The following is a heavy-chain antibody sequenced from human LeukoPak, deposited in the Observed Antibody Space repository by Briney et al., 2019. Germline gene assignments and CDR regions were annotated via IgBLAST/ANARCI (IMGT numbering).Heavy chain of an antibody. CDR1: GGSFSSYY. J-gene: IGHJ4*02. CDR2: IYHSGNT. D-gene: IGHD2-15*01. CDR3: ARGYCSGGSCYLLY. V-gene: IGHV4-59*01. Sequence: SETLSLTCAVYGGSFSSYYWSWIRQPPGKGLEWIGYIYHSGNTNYNPSLKSRVTISVDTSKNQFSLKLSSVTAADTAVYYCARGYCSGGSCYLLYWGQGTLVTVSS.